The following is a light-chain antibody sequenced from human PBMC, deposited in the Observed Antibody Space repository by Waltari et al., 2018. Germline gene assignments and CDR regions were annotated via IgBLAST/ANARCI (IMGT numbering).Light chain of an antibody. Sequence: ELVLTQSPATLSLSPGERATLSCRAGQSVSSYLAWYQQKPGQAPRLLIYDISDRATGIPARFSGSGSGTDFTLTISSLEPEDFAVYYCQQRNTWPWTFGQGTKVEIK. CDR1: QSVSSY. CDR2: DIS. J-gene: IGKJ1*01. CDR3: QQRNTWPWT. V-gene: IGKV3-11*01.